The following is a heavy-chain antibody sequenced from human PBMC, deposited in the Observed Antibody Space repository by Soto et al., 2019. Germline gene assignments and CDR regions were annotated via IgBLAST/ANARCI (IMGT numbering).Heavy chain of an antibody. CDR1: GGSISSYY. CDR2: IYYSGGT. CDR3: ARAKRSALSPHNWFDP. D-gene: IGHD3-16*02. Sequence: PXGTLSLTCTVSGGSISSYYWSWIRQPPGKGLEWIGYIYYSGGTNYNPSLKSRVTISVDTSKNQFSLKLSSVTAADTAVYYCARAKRSALSPHNWFDPWGQATLVTVSS. J-gene: IGHJ5*02. V-gene: IGHV4-59*01.